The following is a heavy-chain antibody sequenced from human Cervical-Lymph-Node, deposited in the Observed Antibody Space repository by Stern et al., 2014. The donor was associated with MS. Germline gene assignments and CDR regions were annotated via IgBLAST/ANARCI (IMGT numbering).Heavy chain of an antibody. CDR3: ARDLQLAAHFYGLGV. V-gene: IGHV1-2*05. J-gene: IGHJ6*02. CDR1: GYTFSDYY. CDR2: INPNRGGT. D-gene: IGHD6-13*01. Sequence: VQLVESGAEVKKPGASVRVSCKASGYTFSDYYLHWVRQAPGPGPEWMGRINPNRGGTKFAQKFQGRVTMTRDTSITTAYMELSSLASDDTGVYYCARDLQLAAHFYGLGVWGQGTTVTVSS.